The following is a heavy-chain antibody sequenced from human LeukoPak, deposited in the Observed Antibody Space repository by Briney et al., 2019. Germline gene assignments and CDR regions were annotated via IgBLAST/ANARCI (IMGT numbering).Heavy chain of an antibody. D-gene: IGHD4/OR15-4a*01. CDR1: GFTFSSYS. V-gene: IGHV3-21*01. J-gene: IGHJ2*01. CDR2: ISSSSSYI. Sequence: GGSLRLSCAASGFTFSSYSMNWVRQAPGKGVEWVSSISSSSSYIYYADSVKGRFTISRDNAKNSLYLQMNSLRAEDTAVYYCAREDDYGPGYFDLWGRGTLVTVSS. CDR3: AREDDYGPGYFDL.